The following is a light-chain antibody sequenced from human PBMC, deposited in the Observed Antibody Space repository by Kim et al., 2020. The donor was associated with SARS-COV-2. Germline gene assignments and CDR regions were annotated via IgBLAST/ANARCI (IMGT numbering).Light chain of an antibody. CDR2: DTS. J-gene: IGKJ5*01. CDR1: QSVSSY. Sequence: EIVLTQSPAPLSLSPGERATLSCRASQSVSSYLAWYQHKPGQAPRLLIYDTSNRATGIPARFSGSGSGTDFTLTISSLEPKDFALYYCQQRSNWPITFGQGTRLEIK. V-gene: IGKV3-11*01. CDR3: QQRSNWPIT.